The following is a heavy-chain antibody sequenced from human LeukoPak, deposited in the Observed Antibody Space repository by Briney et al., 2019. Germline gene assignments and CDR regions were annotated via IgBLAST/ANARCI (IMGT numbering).Heavy chain of an antibody. CDR2: FDPEDGET. CDR3: ATRVGATDYFDY. CDR1: GYTLTELS. D-gene: IGHD1-26*01. J-gene: IGHJ4*02. V-gene: IGHV1-24*01. Sequence: ASVEVSCKVSGYTLTELSMHWVRQAPGKGLGWMGGFDPEDGETIYAQKFQGRVTMTEDTSTDTAYMELSSLRSEDTAVYYCATRVGATDYFDYWGQGTLVTVSS.